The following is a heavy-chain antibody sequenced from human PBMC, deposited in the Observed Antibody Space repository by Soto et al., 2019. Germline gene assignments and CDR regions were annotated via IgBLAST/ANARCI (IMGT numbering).Heavy chain of an antibody. CDR2: NIPIFGTA. D-gene: IGHD2-21*01. CDR3: ARAPILVGETTYENYFDY. V-gene: IGHV1-69*13. CDR1: GGTFSNFV. J-gene: IGHJ4*02. Sequence: SVKVSCKASGGTFSNFVISWVRQAPGQRLEWMGGNIPIFGTANYAQKFQGRVTIIADESTGTTYMELTSLRSEDTAVYYCARAPILVGETTYENYFDYWGQGTLVTVSS.